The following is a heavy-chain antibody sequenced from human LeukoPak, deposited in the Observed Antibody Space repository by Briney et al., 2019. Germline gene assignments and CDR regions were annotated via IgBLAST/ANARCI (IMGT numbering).Heavy chain of an antibody. J-gene: IGHJ4*02. CDR3: ASLTSTLSPSRY. V-gene: IGHV5-51*01. CDR1: AYNIISYW. D-gene: IGHD5-24*01. Sequence: GESLQIPCKGSAYNIISYWLACVRQLPAKDLEWMGTIYPGDSDTRYSPSVKGRVSISADKSNNTPYLQWSSLKAEDTAMYYCASLTSTLSPSRYWGQGTLVTVSS. CDR2: IYPGDSDT.